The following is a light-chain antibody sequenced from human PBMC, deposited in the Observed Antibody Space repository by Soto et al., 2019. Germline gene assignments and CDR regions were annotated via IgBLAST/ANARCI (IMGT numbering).Light chain of an antibody. CDR3: QQRSNWPT. CDR2: DAS. CDR1: QSVRGS. Sequence: EIVLTQSPATLSLSPGERATLSCRASQSVRGSLAWYQQKPGQDPRLLIYDASNRATGIPARFSGGGSGTDFTLTISSLEPEDFAVYYCQQRSNWPTFGPGTKVDIK. V-gene: IGKV3-11*01. J-gene: IGKJ3*01.